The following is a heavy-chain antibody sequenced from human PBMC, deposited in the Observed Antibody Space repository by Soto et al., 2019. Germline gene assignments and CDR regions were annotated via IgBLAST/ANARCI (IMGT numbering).Heavy chain of an antibody. CDR2: INHSGST. D-gene: IGHD2-15*01. Sequence: QVQLQQWGAGLLKPSETLSLTCAVYGGSFSGYYWSWIRQPPGKGLAWIGEINHSGSTNYNPSIKSRVTISVDTSKNQFSLKLSSVTAADTAVYYCARGRETGYCSGGSCSNYYYYYGMDVWGQGTTVTVT. CDR3: ARGRETGYCSGGSCSNYYYYYGMDV. V-gene: IGHV4-34*01. J-gene: IGHJ6*02. CDR1: GGSFSGYY.